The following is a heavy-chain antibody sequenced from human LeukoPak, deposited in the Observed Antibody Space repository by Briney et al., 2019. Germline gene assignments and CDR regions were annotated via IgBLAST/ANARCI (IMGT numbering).Heavy chain of an antibody. D-gene: IGHD3-9*01. CDR3: ARDCGRYFDWLFSRRGDAFDI. CDR2: INPSGGST. Sequence: ASVKVSCKASGYTFTSYYMHWVRQAPGQGLGWMGIINPSGGSTSYAQKFQGRVTMTRDTSTSPVYMELSSLRSEDTAVYYCARDCGRYFDWLFSRRGDAFDIWGQGTMVTVSS. V-gene: IGHV1-46*01. J-gene: IGHJ3*02. CDR1: GYTFTSYY.